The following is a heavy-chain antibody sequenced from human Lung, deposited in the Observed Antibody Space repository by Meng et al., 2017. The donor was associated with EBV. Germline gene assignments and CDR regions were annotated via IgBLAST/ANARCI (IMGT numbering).Heavy chain of an antibody. CDR3: TTLYGDSIS. Sequence: VELKEPGPGLEKPSGALSLTSDVSGGSIRNDQWWSWVRQAPGKGLEWIGEIYHSGITNYNPSVKSRVSMSVDKSHNHFSLRLSSVTAADTAVYYCTTLYGDSISWGQGTLVTVSS. D-gene: IGHD4-17*01. J-gene: IGHJ4*02. CDR1: GGSIRNDQW. V-gene: IGHV4-4*02. CDR2: IYHSGIT.